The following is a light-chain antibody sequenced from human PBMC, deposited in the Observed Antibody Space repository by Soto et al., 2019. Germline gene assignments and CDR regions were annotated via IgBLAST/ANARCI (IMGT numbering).Light chain of an antibody. Sequence: DIQMTQSPSSLSASVGDSVSISCRASQSIGSYLNWYQHKPGKAPKILISGTSTLQTGVPPRFSGSGSGIHFTLTISSLQPEDFATYYCQQTYSVPPTFGGGSNQEI. V-gene: IGKV1-39*01. J-gene: IGKJ4*01. CDR1: QSIGSY. CDR2: GTS. CDR3: QQTYSVPPT.